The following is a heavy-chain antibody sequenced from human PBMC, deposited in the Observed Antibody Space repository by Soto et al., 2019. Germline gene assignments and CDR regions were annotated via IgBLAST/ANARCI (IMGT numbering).Heavy chain of an antibody. J-gene: IGHJ4*02. CDR1: GGTFSSYA. Sequence: SVKVSCKASGGTFSSYAISWVRQAPGQGLEWMGGIIPIFGTANYAQKFQGRVTITADESTSTAYMELSSLRSEDTAVYYCATDLFPDYADAWVTFRPADYWGQGTQVTVSS. D-gene: IGHD3-16*02. CDR3: ATDLFPDYADAWVTFRPADY. CDR2: IIPIFGTA. V-gene: IGHV1-69*13.